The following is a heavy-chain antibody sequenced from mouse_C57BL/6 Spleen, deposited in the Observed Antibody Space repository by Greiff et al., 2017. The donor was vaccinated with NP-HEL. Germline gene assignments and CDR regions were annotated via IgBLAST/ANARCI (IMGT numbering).Heavy chain of an antibody. CDR2: IDPSDSYT. Sequence: HVQLQQPGAELVMPGASVKLSCKASGYTFTSYWMHWVKQRPGQGLEWIGEIDPSDSYTNYNQKFKGKSTLTVDKSSSTAYMQLSSLTSEDSAVYYCARRVAGDYCFDYWGQGTTLTVSS. CDR3: ARRVAGDYCFDY. D-gene: IGHD1-1*01. CDR1: GYTFTSYW. V-gene: IGHV1-69*01. J-gene: IGHJ2*01.